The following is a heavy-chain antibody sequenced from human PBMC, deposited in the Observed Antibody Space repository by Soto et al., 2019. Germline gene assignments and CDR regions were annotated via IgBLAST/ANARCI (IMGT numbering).Heavy chain of an antibody. CDR3: AAVDEVDYDSSGYLDY. D-gene: IGHD3-22*01. CDR1: GFTFTSSA. Sequence: GASVKVSCKASGFTFTSSAVQWVRQARGQRLEWIGWIVVGSGNTNYAQKFQERVTITRDMSTSTAYMELSSLRSEDTAVYYCAAVDEVDYDSSGYLDYWGQGTLVTVSS. J-gene: IGHJ4*02. CDR2: IVVGSGNT. V-gene: IGHV1-58*01.